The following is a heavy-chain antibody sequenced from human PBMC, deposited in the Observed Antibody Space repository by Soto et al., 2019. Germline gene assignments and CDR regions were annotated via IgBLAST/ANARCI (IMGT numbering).Heavy chain of an antibody. CDR3: AKSEGYSFDI. CDR1: GLSFSSHW. V-gene: IGHV3-7*01. CDR2: IRQDGGEE. D-gene: IGHD1-1*01. Sequence: EVQLVEPGGGLVQPGGSLRLSCAASGLSFSSHWMSWVRQAPGRGMEWVANIRQDGGEEQYLDSVKGRFTLSRDNAKNSLYLQMNGLRVDDTAVYYCAKSEGYSFDIRGQGTRVTVSS. J-gene: IGHJ3*02.